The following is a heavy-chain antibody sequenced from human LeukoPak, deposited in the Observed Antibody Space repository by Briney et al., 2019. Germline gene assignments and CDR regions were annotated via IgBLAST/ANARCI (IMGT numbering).Heavy chain of an antibody. CDR1: GYTFTSYV. V-gene: IGHV1-18*01. D-gene: IGHD2-15*01. CDR2: INAYNGNT. Sequence: ASVKVSCKASGYTFTSYVSSWLRQPPGQGLEGMGWINAYNGNTNYAQKLQGRVTMTTDQSTSTAYMELRSMRSDDTAVYYCARLARLLLPDIWGQGTMVTVSS. CDR3: ARLARLLLPDI. J-gene: IGHJ3*02.